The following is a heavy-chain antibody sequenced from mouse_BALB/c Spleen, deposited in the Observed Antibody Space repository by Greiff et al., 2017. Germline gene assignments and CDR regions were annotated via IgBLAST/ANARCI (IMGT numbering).Heavy chain of an antibody. Sequence: VQLQQSGPGLVAPSQSLSITCTVSGFSLTSYGVHWVRQPPGKGLEWLGVIWAGGSTNYNSALMSRLSISKDNSKSQVFLKMNSLQTDDTAMYYCASLLRHGGFAYWGQGTLVTVSA. CDR3: ASLLRHGGFAY. D-gene: IGHD1-2*01. V-gene: IGHV2-9*02. CDR2: IWAGGST. J-gene: IGHJ3*01. CDR1: GFSLTSYG.